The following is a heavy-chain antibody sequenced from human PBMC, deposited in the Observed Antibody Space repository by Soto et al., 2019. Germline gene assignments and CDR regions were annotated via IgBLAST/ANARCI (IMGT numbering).Heavy chain of an antibody. CDR2: IIPIFGTA. V-gene: IGHV1-69*05. Sequence: ASVKVSCKASGGTFSSYAISWVRQAPGQGLEWMGGIIPIFGTANYAQKFQGRVTMTRNTSISTAYMELSSLRSEDTAIYYCTRANWYSEYWGQGTLVTVSS. D-gene: IGHD7-27*01. CDR1: GGTFSSYA. CDR3: TRANWYSEY. J-gene: IGHJ4*02.